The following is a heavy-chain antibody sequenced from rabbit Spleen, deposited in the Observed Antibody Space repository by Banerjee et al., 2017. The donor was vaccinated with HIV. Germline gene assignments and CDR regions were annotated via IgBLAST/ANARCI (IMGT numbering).Heavy chain of an antibody. J-gene: IGHJ4*01. CDR3: ARSPYGEPASYRLNL. Sequence: QEHLEESGGDLVKPEGSLTLTCTASGFSFSIRYGICWVRQAPGKGLEWISCIYAGSSGSTYFASWAKGRFTIFKTSSTTVSLQMTSLPSADTATYFCARSPYGEPASYRLNLWGPGTLVTVS. CDR2: IYAGSSGST. D-gene: IGHD2-1*01. V-gene: IGHV1S45*01. CDR1: GFSFSIRYG.